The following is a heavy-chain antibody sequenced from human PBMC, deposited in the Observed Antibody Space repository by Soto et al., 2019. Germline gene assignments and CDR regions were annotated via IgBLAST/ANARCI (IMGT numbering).Heavy chain of an antibody. J-gene: IGHJ3*02. CDR2: IYSGGST. CDR3: ARDGTGNYDSSGYTDAFDI. CDR1: GFTVSSNY. V-gene: IGHV3-53*01. Sequence: GGSLRLSCAASGFTVSSNYMSWVRQAPGKGLEWVSVIYSGGSTYYADSVKGRFTISRDNSKNTLYLQMNSLRAEDTAVYYCARDGTGNYDSSGYTDAFDIWGQGTMVTVPS. D-gene: IGHD3-22*01.